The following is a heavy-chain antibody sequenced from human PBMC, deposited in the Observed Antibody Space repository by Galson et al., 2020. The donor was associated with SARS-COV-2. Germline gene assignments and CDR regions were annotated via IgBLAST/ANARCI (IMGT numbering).Heavy chain of an antibody. J-gene: IGHJ4*02. Sequence: MHWVRQAPGKGLVWVSRIYSEGSSTSYADSVKGRFTISGDNAKNTLYLQMNSLRAEDTAVYYCARGDMGNDYFDYWGQGTLVTVSS. V-gene: IGHV3-74*01. CDR2: IYSEGSST. CDR3: ARGDMGNDYFDY. D-gene: IGHD7-27*01.